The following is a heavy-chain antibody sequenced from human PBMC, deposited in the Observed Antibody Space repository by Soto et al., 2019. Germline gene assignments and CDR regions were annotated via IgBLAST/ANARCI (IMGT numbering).Heavy chain of an antibody. D-gene: IGHD3-3*01. V-gene: IGHV1-18*01. CDR1: GYTFTKYG. Sequence: QVQLVQSGAEVKKPGASVKVSCKASGYTFTKYGITWVRQAPGQDFEWMGWISTYNNHTKYTEKLQGRVTLTTDTSTTTAYMELRSLRSDDTAVYYCARDLWSGQSRDYWGQGPLVTVSS. CDR3: ARDLWSGQSRDY. J-gene: IGHJ4*02. CDR2: ISTYNNHT.